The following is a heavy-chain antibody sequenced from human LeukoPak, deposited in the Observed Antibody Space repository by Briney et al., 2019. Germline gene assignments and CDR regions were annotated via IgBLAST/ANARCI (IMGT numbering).Heavy chain of an antibody. J-gene: IGHJ4*02. Sequence: RTSETLSLTCTVSGVSIGYDYWSWIRQPPGKGLEWIGYIYYSGSTNYNPSLKSRVTISVDTSKNQFSLNLNSVTAADTAVYFCARFNSGGLDNWGRGSLVTVSS. D-gene: IGHD3-10*01. CDR1: GVSIGYDY. V-gene: IGHV4-59*01. CDR2: IYYSGST. CDR3: ARFNSGGLDN.